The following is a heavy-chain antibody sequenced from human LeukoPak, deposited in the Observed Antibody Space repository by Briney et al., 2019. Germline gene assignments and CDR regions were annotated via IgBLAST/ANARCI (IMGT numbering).Heavy chain of an antibody. V-gene: IGHV4-34*01. CDR2: INHSGRT. CDR3: ARRSGWYVGYYYMDV. Sequence: SETLSLTCGVYGGSFSGYYWSWIRQPPGKGLEWIGEINHSGRTNYNPSLKSRVTISVDTSKNQFSLKLSSVTAADTAVYYCARRSGWYVGYYYMDVWGKGTTVTVSS. CDR1: GGSFSGYY. J-gene: IGHJ6*03. D-gene: IGHD6-19*01.